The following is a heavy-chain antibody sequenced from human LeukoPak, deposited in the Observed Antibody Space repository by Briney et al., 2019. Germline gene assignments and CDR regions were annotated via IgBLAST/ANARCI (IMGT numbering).Heavy chain of an antibody. J-gene: IGHJ6*03. CDR2: IIPIFGTA. CDR3: ARDSRTPEYYDFWSGYSRYYMDV. D-gene: IGHD3-3*01. Sequence: ASVKVSCKASGGTFSSYAISWVRQAPGQGLEWMGGIIPIFGTANYAQKFQGRVTITADESTSTAYMELSSLRSEDTAVYYCARDSRTPEYYDFWSGYSRYYMDVWGKGTTVTVSS. CDR1: GGTFSSYA. V-gene: IGHV1-69*13.